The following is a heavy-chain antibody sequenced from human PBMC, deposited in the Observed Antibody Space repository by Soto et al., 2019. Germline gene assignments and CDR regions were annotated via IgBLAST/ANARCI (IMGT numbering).Heavy chain of an antibody. CDR2: LTRGGTS. Sequence: EVHLLESGGGLVQPGGSLRLSCAASGFTFSDYSMSWVRQTPERGLGWVSTLTRGGTSYYADSVQGRFTVSRDNSKNTVSLQMHSLRAEDTALYYCTKRATTVPTPGNYFDSWGQGTLVTVSS. V-gene: IGHV3-23*01. CDR1: GFTFSDYS. CDR3: TKRATTVPTPGNYFDS. J-gene: IGHJ4*02. D-gene: IGHD1-1*01.